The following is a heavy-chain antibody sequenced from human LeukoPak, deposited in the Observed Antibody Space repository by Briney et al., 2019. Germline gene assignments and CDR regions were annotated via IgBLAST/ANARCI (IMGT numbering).Heavy chain of an antibody. V-gene: IGHV3-30*02. Sequence: GGSLRLSCAASGFTFSNYGMHWVRQAPGKGLEWVAFIRNDDGSNKYYADSVKGRFTISRDNSKTTVHLQMNSLRVEDTAVYYCAKDEAQYFQHWGQGTLVTVSA. CDR1: GFTFSNYG. J-gene: IGHJ1*01. CDR3: AKDEAQYFQH. CDR2: IRNDDGSNK.